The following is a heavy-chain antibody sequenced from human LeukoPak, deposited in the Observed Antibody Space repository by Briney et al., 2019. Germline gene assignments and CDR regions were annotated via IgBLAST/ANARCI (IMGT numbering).Heavy chain of an antibody. J-gene: IGHJ4*02. CDR1: GFTFSSYS. D-gene: IGHD6-13*01. V-gene: IGHV3-21*01. CDR2: ISSSSSYI. CDR3: ARDTSSWYLGGDYYFDY. Sequence: GGSLRLSCAASGFTFSSYSMNWVRQAPGKGLEWVSSISSSSSYIYYVDSVKGRFTISRDNAKNSLYLQMNSLRAEDTAVYYCARDTSSWYLGGDYYFDYWGQGTLVTVSS.